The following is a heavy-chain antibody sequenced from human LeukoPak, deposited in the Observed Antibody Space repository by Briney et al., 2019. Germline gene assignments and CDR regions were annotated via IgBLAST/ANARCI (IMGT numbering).Heavy chain of an antibody. CDR2: ISSSSSYI. CDR1: GFTFSSYS. CDR3: AKSSRPGIAVAGTNFDY. D-gene: IGHD6-19*01. Sequence: GGSLRLSCAASGFTFSSYSMNWVRQAPGKGLEWVSSISSSSSYIYYADSVKGRFTISRDNSKNTLYLQMNSLRAEDTAVYYCAKSSRPGIAVAGTNFDYWGQGTLVTVSS. J-gene: IGHJ4*02. V-gene: IGHV3-21*04.